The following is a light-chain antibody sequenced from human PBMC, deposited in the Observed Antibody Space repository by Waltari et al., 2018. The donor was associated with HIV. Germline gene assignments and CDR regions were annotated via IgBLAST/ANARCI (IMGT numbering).Light chain of an antibody. CDR3: SSYTTSRTVV. CDR1: SSDVGGYNY. V-gene: IGLV2-14*03. CDR2: DVT. J-gene: IGLJ2*01. Sequence: QSALTQPASVSGSPGQSITISCPGPSSDVGGYNYVSWYQQHPGKAPKLMVYDVTNRPSGVSNRFSGSKSGNTAFLTISGLQAEDEADYYCSSYTTSRTVVFGGGTKLTVL.